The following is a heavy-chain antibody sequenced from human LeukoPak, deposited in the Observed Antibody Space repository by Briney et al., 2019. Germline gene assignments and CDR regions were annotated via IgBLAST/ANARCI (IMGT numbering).Heavy chain of an antibody. V-gene: IGHV3-21*01. CDR2: ISSSSSYI. D-gene: IGHD6-13*01. J-gene: IGHJ5*02. CDR1: GFTFSSYS. CDR3: ARGLRAAAAPYNWFDP. Sequence: GGSLRLSCAASGFTFSSYSMNWVLQAPGKGLEWVSSISSSSSYIYYADSVKGRFTISRDNAKNSLYLQMNSLRAEDTAVYYCARGLRAAAAPYNWFDPWGQGTLVTVSS.